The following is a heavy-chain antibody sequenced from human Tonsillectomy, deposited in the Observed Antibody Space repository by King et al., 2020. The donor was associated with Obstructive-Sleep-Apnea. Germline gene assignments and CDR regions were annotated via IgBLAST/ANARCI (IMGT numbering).Heavy chain of an antibody. J-gene: IGHJ4*02. CDR2: IYHSGST. CDR3: ATGQWLTYFNS. V-gene: IGHV4-38-2*02. D-gene: IGHD6-19*01. CDR1: GDSISSGYY. Sequence: QVPLQESGPGLVKPSETLSLTCTVSGDSISSGYYWGWIRQFPGKGLEWIATIYHSGSTYYNPSLKSRVTISIDTSKNQFSLKMTSVTAADRAVYYCATGQWLTYFNSWGQGTLVTVSS.